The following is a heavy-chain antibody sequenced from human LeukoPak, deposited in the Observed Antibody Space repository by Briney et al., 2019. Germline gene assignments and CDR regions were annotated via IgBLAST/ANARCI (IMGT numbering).Heavy chain of an antibody. V-gene: IGHV4-59*01. CDR3: ARGDSGIYYYYGMDV. D-gene: IGHD1-26*01. CDR1: GGSISSYY. J-gene: IGHJ6*02. Sequence: PSETLSLTCTVSGGSISSYYWSWIRQPPGKGLEWIGYIYYSGSTNYNPSLKSRVTMSVDTSKNQFSLKLSSVTAADTAVYYCARGDSGIYYYYGMDVWGQGTTVTVSS. CDR2: IYYSGST.